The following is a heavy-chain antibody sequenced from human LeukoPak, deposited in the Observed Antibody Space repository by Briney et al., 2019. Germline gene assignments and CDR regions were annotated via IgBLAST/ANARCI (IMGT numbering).Heavy chain of an antibody. D-gene: IGHD2-2*01. CDR2: ISGSGGST. V-gene: IGHV3-23*01. CDR1: GFTFSSYA. Sequence: PGGSLRLSCAASGFTFSSYAMSWVRQAPGKGLEWVSAISGSGGSTYYADSVKGRFTISRDNSKNTLYLQMNSLRAEDTAVYYCARDFCSSTSCFYDPWGQGTLVTVSS. CDR3: ARDFCSSTSCFYDP. J-gene: IGHJ5*02.